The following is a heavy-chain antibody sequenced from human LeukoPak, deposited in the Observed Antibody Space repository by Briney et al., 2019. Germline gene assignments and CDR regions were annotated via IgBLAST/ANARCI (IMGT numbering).Heavy chain of an antibody. J-gene: IGHJ4*02. D-gene: IGHD3-22*01. V-gene: IGHV3-30*04. CDR3: ATRGIVVDHY. CDR2: ISYDGSNK. CDR1: GFTFSSYA. Sequence: PGGSLRLSCAASGFTFSSYAMHWVRQAPGKGLEWVAVISYDGSNKYYADSVKGRFTISRDNSKNTLYLQMNSLRAEDTAVYYCATRGIVVDHYWGQGTLVTVSS.